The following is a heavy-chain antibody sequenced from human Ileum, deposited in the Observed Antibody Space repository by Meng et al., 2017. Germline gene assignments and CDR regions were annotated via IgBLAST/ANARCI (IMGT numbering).Heavy chain of an antibody. CDR1: GTW. J-gene: IGHJ4*02. Sequence: QVQLQGSGPRLVKPSGTLALTCAVSGTWWSWVRQPPGKGLEWIGEIFQSGRTNYNPSLKSRVTISIDKSKSQISLQLRAVTAADTAVYSCATSNDRDVYYLGYWGQGTLVTVSS. CDR2: IFQSGRT. D-gene: IGHD3-22*01. V-gene: IGHV4-4*02. CDR3: ATSNDRDVYYLGY.